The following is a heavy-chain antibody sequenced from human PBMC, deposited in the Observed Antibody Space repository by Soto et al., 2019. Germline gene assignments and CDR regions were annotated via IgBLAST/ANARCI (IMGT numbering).Heavy chain of an antibody. Sequence: QVQLQQWGAGLLKPSETLSLTCAVYGGSFSGYYWSWIRQPPGKGLEWIGEINHSGSTNYNPSLKSRVTISVDTSKNQFSLKLSSVTAADTAVYYCARVTGRYYSGMVVWGQGTTVTVSS. CDR1: GGSFSGYY. V-gene: IGHV4-34*01. CDR3: ARVTGRYYSGMVV. CDR2: INHSGST. J-gene: IGHJ6*02.